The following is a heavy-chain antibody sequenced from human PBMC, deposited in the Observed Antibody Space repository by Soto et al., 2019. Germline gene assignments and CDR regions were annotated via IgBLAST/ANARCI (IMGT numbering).Heavy chain of an antibody. V-gene: IGHV4-4*02. CDR3: ARDLGGGATSWYFDL. Sequence: QVQLQESGPGLVKPSGTLSLTCAVSGGSISSTNWWGWVRQPPGKGLELIGDIYHSGSTNYNPSLKSRITISVDKSKNQFSLKLSSVTAADTAVYYCARDLGGGATSWYFDLWGRGTLVSVSS. J-gene: IGHJ2*01. D-gene: IGHD2-15*01. CDR2: IYHSGST. CDR1: GGSISSTNW.